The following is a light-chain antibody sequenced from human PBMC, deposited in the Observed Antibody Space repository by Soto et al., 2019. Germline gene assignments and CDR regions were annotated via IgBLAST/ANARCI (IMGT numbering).Light chain of an antibody. CDR3: SSYAGSKTI. Sequence: QSALTQPPSASGSPGQSVTISCTGTSSDVGGYNYVSWHQQHPGKAPKLMIYEVTKRPSGVPDRFSGSKSGNTASLTVSGLQAEDEADYYCSSYAGSKTIFGGGTKLTVL. V-gene: IGLV2-8*01. CDR2: EVT. CDR1: SSDVGGYNY. J-gene: IGLJ2*01.